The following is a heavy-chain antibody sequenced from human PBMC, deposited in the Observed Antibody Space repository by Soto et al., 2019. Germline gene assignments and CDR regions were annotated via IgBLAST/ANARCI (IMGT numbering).Heavy chain of an antibody. CDR1: GFTFSIYS. CDR3: ARGRSRLGMDV. CDR2: ISSSSSYI. Sequence: GESLRLSCAASGFTFSIYSMNWVRQAPGKGLEWVSSISSSSSYIYYADSVKGRFTISRDNAKNSLYLQMNSLRAEDTAVYYCARGRSRLGMDVWGQGTTVTVSS. V-gene: IGHV3-21*01. D-gene: IGHD6-25*01. J-gene: IGHJ6*02.